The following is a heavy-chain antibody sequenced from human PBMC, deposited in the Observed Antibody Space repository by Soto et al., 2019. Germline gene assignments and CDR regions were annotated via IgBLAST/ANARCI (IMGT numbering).Heavy chain of an antibody. CDR1: GASLSGYD. J-gene: IGHJ3*02. V-gene: IGHV4-34*01. Sequence: KPSETLSLTCAVYGASLSGYDWSWSRQSTGKGLECIGDINQRARTNYTTSLKRRVTIAKDTSKKQFSPRLSSVNAADTAIYFCAKAPYANAFDIWGGGTMVTGS. D-gene: IGHD2-2*01. CDR2: INQRART. CDR3: AKAPYANAFDI.